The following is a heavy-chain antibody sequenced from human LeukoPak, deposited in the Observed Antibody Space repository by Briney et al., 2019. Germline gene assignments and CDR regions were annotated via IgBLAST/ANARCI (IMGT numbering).Heavy chain of an antibody. CDR2: IKSKTDGGTT. Sequence: GGSLRLSCAASGFTFSNAWMSWVRQAPGKGLEWVGRIKSKTDGGTTDYAAPVKGRFTISRDDSKNTLYLQMNSLKTEDTAVYYCTPPRDYGDYYYYGMDVWGQGTTVTVSS. D-gene: IGHD4-17*01. J-gene: IGHJ6*02. CDR1: GFTFSNAW. V-gene: IGHV3-15*01. CDR3: TPPRDYGDYYYYGMDV.